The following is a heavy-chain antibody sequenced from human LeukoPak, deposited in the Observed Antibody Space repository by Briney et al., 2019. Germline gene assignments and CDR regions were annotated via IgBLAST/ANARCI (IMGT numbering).Heavy chain of an antibody. Sequence: PGGSLRLSCAASGFTFSTYGMHWVRQAPGKGLEWVAVISYDGSNEYYADSVKGRFTISRDNSKNTLYLQMSSLRAGDTAVYYCAKEFNRGLPDYWGQGILVTVPS. V-gene: IGHV3-30*18. J-gene: IGHJ4*02. D-gene: IGHD2-21*01. CDR3: AKEFNRGLPDY. CDR1: GFTFSTYG. CDR2: ISYDGSNE.